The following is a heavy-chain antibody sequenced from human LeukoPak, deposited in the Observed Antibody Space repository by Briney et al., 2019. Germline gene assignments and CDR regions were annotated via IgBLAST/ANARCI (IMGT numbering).Heavy chain of an antibody. V-gene: IGHV4-34*01. CDR2: INHSGST. J-gene: IGHJ5*02. CDR1: GGSFSGYY. CDR3: ARRPGYSGYESWFDP. D-gene: IGHD5-12*01. Sequence: SETLSLTCAVYGGSFSGYYWSWIRQPPGRGLEWIGEINHSGSTNYNPSLKSRVTISVGTSKNQFSLKLSSVTAADTAVYYCARRPGYSGYESWFDPWGQGTLVTVSS.